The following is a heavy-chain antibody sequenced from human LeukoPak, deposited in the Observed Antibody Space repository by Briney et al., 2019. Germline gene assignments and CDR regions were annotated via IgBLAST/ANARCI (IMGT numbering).Heavy chain of an antibody. Sequence: GGSLRPSCAASGFTFSSYAMSWVRQAPGKGLEWVSAISGSGGSTYYADSVKGRFTISRDNSKNTLYLQMNSLRAEDTAVYYCAKDYSYGYGDYVTWFDPWGQGTLVTVSP. V-gene: IGHV3-23*01. J-gene: IGHJ5*02. CDR1: GFTFSSYA. CDR2: ISGSGGST. D-gene: IGHD4-17*01. CDR3: AKDYSYGYGDYVTWFDP.